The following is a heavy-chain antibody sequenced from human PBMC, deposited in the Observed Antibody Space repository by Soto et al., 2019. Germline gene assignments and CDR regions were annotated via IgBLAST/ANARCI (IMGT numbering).Heavy chain of an antibody. CDR3: ARVGPPSPSVIWFFDL. J-gene: IGHJ2*01. CDR2: IIPIFGTA. CDR1: GGTFSSYA. V-gene: IGHV1-69*13. Sequence: SVKVSCKASGGTFSSYAISWVRQAPGQGLEWMGGIIPIFGTANYAQKFQGRVTITADESTTTVYMELSSLTSEDTAVYYCARVGPPSPSVIWFFDLWGRGTLVTVSS. D-gene: IGHD2-21*01.